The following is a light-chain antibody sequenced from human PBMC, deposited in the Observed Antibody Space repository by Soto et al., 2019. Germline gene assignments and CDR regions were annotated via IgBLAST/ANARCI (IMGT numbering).Light chain of an antibody. Sequence: DLPMTQSPSTLSASVGDGVKITARASQSISIWLAWYQQKPGKAPKLLIYAASSLQRGVPSRFSGSGSGTDFTLTIGSLQPEDFATYYCQQSYSPPTITFGQGTRLEIK. CDR3: QQSYSPPTIT. J-gene: IGKJ5*01. CDR1: QSISIW. V-gene: IGKV1-39*01. CDR2: AAS.